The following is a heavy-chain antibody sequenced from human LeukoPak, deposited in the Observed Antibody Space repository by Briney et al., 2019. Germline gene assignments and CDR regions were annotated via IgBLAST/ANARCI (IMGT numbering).Heavy chain of an antibody. D-gene: IGHD2-15*01. J-gene: IGHJ4*02. Sequence: GGSLRLSCAASGFTFSSYAMSWVRQAPGKGLEWVSTISGSGDSTYYADSVKGRFTISRDNSKNTLYLQMNRLRAEDTAVYYCAKVGGSRDIVVVVAVTFDYWGQGTLVTVSS. CDR3: AKVGGSRDIVVVVAVTFDY. CDR1: GFTFSSYA. V-gene: IGHV3-23*01. CDR2: ISGSGDST.